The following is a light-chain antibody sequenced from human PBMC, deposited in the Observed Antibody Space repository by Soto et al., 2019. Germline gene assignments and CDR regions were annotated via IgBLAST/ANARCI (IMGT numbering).Light chain of an antibody. V-gene: IGKV3-15*01. Sequence: EIVLTQSPGTLSLSPGGRATLSCRASQRVRSTYLAWYQQKPGQAPRLLIFGVSNRAAGIPARFSGSGSGTEFTLTISSLQSEDFAVYYCQQYGDWPLTFGGGTKGDIK. CDR1: QRVRSTY. J-gene: IGKJ4*01. CDR2: GVS. CDR3: QQYGDWPLT.